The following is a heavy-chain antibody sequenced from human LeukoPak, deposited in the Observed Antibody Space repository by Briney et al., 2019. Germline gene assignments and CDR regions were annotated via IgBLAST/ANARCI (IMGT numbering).Heavy chain of an antibody. Sequence: SETLSLTCAVSGGSISSGSYYWGWIRQPPGKGLDWIGTIYYSGSTYYNPSLKSRVTISVDTSKNQFSLKLSSVTAADTAVYYCARRERLRGYCSNGECYRYALDIWGQGTMVTVSS. D-gene: IGHD2-8*01. CDR1: GGSISSGSYY. V-gene: IGHV4-39*07. J-gene: IGHJ3*02. CDR2: IYYSGST. CDR3: ARRERLRGYCSNGECYRYALDI.